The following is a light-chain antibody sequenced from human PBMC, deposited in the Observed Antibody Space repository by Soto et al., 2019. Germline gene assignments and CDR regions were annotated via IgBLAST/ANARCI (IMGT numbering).Light chain of an antibody. J-gene: IGKJ2*01. CDR2: GAS. CDR3: QHYNYWFT. Sequence: EIVMTQSPATLSVSPGERATLSCRASQSVSTNIAWYQQKPGQAPRLLIYGASTRATGVTARFTGSGSGTEFTLTISSPQSEDFAVYYCQHYNYWFTFGQGTKLEI. V-gene: IGKV3-15*01. CDR1: QSVSTN.